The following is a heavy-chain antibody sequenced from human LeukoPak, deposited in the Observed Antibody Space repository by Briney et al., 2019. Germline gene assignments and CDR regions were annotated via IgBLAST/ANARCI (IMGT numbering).Heavy chain of an antibody. J-gene: IGHJ4*02. CDR3: AKDLTYYYDSTGYYFDY. Sequence: AGGSLRLSSAASGFTFSSYAMSWVRQAPGKGLELVSGISGSGGTTYYADSVKGRFTISRDNSKNTLYLQLNSLRAEDTAIYYCAKDLTYYYDSTGYYFDYWGQGTLVTVSS. V-gene: IGHV3-23*01. CDR1: GFTFSSYA. D-gene: IGHD3-22*01. CDR2: ISGSGGTT.